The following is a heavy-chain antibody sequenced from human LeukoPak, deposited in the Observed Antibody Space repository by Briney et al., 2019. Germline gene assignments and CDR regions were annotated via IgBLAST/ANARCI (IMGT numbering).Heavy chain of an antibody. CDR1: GGSISSYY. D-gene: IGHD6-13*01. J-gene: IGHJ4*02. CDR3: ARDNWSGIAFYFDY. Sequence: SETLSLTCTVSGGSISSYYWSWIRQPPGKGLEWIGYIYYSGSTNYNPSLKSRVTISVDTSKNQFSLKLSSVTAADTAVYYCARDNWSGIAFYFDYWGQGTLVTVSS. CDR2: IYYSGST. V-gene: IGHV4-59*01.